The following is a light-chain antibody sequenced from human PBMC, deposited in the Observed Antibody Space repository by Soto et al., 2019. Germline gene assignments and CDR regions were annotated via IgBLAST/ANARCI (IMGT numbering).Light chain of an antibody. V-gene: IGLV2-8*01. Sequence: QLVPISRTRTSSDVGGYNYVSWYQQHPGKAPKLMIYEVSKRPSGVPDRFSGSKSGNTASLTVSGLQAEDEADYYCSSYAGSNNLVFGTGTKVTVL. J-gene: IGLJ1*01. CDR3: SSYAGSNNLV. CDR1: SSDVGGYNY. CDR2: EVS.